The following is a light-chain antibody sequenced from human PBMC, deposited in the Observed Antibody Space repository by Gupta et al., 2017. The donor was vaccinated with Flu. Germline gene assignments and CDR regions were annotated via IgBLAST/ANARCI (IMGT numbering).Light chain of an antibody. V-gene: IGKV3-15*01. CDR2: GAS. J-gene: IGKJ4*01. Sequence: EIAMTQSPATLSVSPGERATLSCRASQSVSSNLAWYQQKRGQGPRLLIYGASTRATGIPARFSGGGSGTEFTLTISSLQFEDFAVYYCQQYCNWPLTFGGGTKVEIK. CDR1: QSVSSN. CDR3: QQYCNWPLT.